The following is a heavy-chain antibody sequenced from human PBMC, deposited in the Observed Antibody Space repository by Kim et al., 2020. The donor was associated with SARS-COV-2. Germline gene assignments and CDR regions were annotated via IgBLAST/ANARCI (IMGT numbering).Heavy chain of an antibody. J-gene: IGHJ5*02. CDR3: ARLRGGSYGWFDP. CDR1: GGSISSYY. Sequence: SETLSLTCTVSGGSISSYYWSWIRQPPGKGLEWIGYISYSGSTNYNPSLKSRVTISVDTSKNQFSLKLSSVTAADTAVYYCARLRGGSYGWFDPWGQGTLVTVSS. CDR2: ISYSGST. D-gene: IGHD1-26*01. V-gene: IGHV4-59*08.